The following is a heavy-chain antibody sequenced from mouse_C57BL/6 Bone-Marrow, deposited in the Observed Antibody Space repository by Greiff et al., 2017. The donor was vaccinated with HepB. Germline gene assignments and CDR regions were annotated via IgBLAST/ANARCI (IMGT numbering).Heavy chain of an antibody. Sequence: VQLQQPGAELVMPGASVKLSCKASGYTFTSYWMHWVKQRPGQGLEWIGEIDPSDSYTIYNQKFTGKSTLPVDKSSSTAYMRLSSLTSEDSAVYYCARRARYFGYFDVWGTGTTVTVSS. CDR1: GYTFTSYW. D-gene: IGHD2-12*01. CDR3: ARRARYFGYFDV. J-gene: IGHJ1*03. V-gene: IGHV1-69*01. CDR2: IDPSDSYT.